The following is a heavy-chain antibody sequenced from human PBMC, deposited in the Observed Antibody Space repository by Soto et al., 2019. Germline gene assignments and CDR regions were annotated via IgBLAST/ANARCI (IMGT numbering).Heavy chain of an antibody. J-gene: IGHJ4*02. CDR2: INPFFGAA. D-gene: IGHD2-15*01. Sequence: QVQLVQSGAEVKKPGSSVKVSCKASGGTFSTYSINWVRQAPGQGLEWMGGINPFFGAANYAQKFQGRVTITADESTSTAHMELSSLRSDVTAVYYCARDYGHDCSGGNCYFYFWGQGTLVTVSS. V-gene: IGHV1-69*01. CDR3: ARDYGHDCSGGNCYFYF. CDR1: GGTFSTYS.